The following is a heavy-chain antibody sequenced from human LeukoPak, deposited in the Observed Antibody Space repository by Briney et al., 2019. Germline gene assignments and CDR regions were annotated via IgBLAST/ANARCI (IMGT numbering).Heavy chain of an antibody. V-gene: IGHV1-8*01. CDR1: GYTFTTYD. CDR2: MNPNSGNT. Sequence: ASVKVSCKASGYTFTTYDINWVRQATGQELEWMGWMNPNSGNTGYARKFQGRVTMTRNTSITTAYMELSSLRSEDTAVYYCARGRGSGHKENWFDPWGQGTLVTVSS. CDR3: ARGRGSGHKENWFDP. D-gene: IGHD6-19*01. J-gene: IGHJ5*02.